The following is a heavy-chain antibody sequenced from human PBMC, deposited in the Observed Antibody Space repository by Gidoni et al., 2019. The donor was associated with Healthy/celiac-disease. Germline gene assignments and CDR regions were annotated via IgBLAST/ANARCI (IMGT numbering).Heavy chain of an antibody. CDR1: GFTFRNAW. CDR2: IKSKTDGGTT. Sequence: EVQLVESGGGLVKPGGSLRLSCAASGFTFRNAWLSWVRQAPGKGLEWVGRIKSKTDGGTTDYAAPVKGRFTISRDDSKNTLYLQMNSLKTEDTAVYYCTTDIVVVPAAISSDVVDWFDPWGQGTLVTVSS. CDR3: TTDIVVVPAAISSDVVDWFDP. J-gene: IGHJ5*02. D-gene: IGHD2-2*01. V-gene: IGHV3-15*01.